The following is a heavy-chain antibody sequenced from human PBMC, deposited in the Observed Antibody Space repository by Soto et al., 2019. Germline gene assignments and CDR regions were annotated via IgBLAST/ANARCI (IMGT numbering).Heavy chain of an antibody. V-gene: IGHV3-23*01. D-gene: IGHD2-2*01. CDR2: ISAGGGNT. CDR1: GFSFSTHA. J-gene: IGHJ5*02. CDR3: AKHSEYQLLSWLDP. Sequence: EVQLLESGGGLVQPGGSLRLSCAASGFSFSTHAMSWVRQAPGKGLEWVSGISAGGGNTYYADSVRGRFTISRDNSKNTVDLQISSLRAEDTALYYCAKHSEYQLLSWLDPWGLGTLVTVSS.